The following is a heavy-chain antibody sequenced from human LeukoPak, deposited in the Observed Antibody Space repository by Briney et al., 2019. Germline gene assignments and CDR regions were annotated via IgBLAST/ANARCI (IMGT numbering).Heavy chain of an antibody. CDR2: IYYSGST. J-gene: IGHJ4*02. CDR1: GGSISSSSYY. Sequence: SETLSLTCTVSGGSISSSSYYWGWIRQPPGKGLEWIGSIYYSGSTYYNPSLKGRVTISVDTSKNQFSLKLSSVTAADTAVYYCARSRNWNYAFDYWGQGTLVTVSS. V-gene: IGHV4-39*07. D-gene: IGHD1-7*01. CDR3: ARSRNWNYAFDY.